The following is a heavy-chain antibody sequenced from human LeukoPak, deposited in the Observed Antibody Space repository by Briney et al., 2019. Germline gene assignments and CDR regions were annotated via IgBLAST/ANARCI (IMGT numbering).Heavy chain of an antibody. CDR1: GYTFTSYY. CDR3: ARPKSSGYYSKPFDY. V-gene: IGHV1-46*01. D-gene: IGHD3-22*01. J-gene: IGHJ4*02. CDR2: IYPSGGST. Sequence: GASMKVSCKASGYTFTSYYMHWVRQAPGQGLEWMGIIYPSGGSTSYAQKFQGRVTMTRDMSTSTVYMELSSLRSEDTAVYYCARPKSSGYYSKPFDYWGQGTLVTVSS.